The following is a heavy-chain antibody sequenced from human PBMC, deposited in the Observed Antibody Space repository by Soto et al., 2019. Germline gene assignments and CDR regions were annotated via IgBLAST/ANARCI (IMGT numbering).Heavy chain of an antibody. CDR2: FDPEDGET. CDR3: ATDRRDYDYIWGSYQTPNFDY. Sequence: ASVKVSCKVSGYTLTEFSMHWVRQAPGKGLEWMGGFDPEDGETIYAQKFQGRVTMTEDTSTDTAYMELSSLRSEDTAVYYCATDRRDYDYIWGSYQTPNFDYWGQ. CDR1: GYTLTEFS. D-gene: IGHD3-16*02. J-gene: IGHJ4*02. V-gene: IGHV1-24*01.